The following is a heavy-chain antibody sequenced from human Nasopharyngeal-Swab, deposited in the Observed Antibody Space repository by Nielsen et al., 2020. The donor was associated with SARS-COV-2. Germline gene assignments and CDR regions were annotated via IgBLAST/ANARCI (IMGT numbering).Heavy chain of an antibody. CDR1: GYTFTSYY. V-gene: IGHV1-46*01. CDR3: ASEPGGMAAPGKHFDP. Sequence: ASVKVSCKASGYTFTSYYIHWVRQAPGQGLEWMGIITPSGGATNYAGKFRGRVTMTRDPSTSTVYLDLSSLKSEDTAVYFCASEPGGMAAPGKHFDPWGQGTLVTVSS. D-gene: IGHD6-13*01. J-gene: IGHJ5*02. CDR2: ITPSGGAT.